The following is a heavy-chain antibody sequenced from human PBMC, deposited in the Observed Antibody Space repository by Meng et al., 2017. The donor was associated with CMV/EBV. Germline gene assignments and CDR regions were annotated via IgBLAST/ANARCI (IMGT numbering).Heavy chain of an antibody. V-gene: IGHV3-43*01. CDR2: ISWDGGGT. D-gene: IGHD6-13*01. CDR1: GFTFDDYT. CDR3: AKGLEGSSSPFDY. Sequence: ETLSLTCAASGFTFDDYTMHWVRQAPGKGLEWVSLISWDGGGTDYADSVKGRFTISRDNSKNSLFLQMNSLRTEDTALYYCAKGLEGSSSPFDYWGQGTLVTVSS. J-gene: IGHJ4*02.